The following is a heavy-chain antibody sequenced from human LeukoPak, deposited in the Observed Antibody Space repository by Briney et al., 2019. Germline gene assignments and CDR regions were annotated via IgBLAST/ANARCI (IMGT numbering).Heavy chain of an antibody. V-gene: IGHV3-23*01. Sequence: GGSLRLSCAASGFTFSSYAMSWVRQAPGKGLEWVSAISGSGGSTYCADSVKGRFTISRDNSKNTLYLQMNSLRAEDTAVYYCAKDDTLRQIFGVVSNAFDIWGQGTMVTVSS. CDR3: AKDDTLRQIFGVVSNAFDI. CDR1: GFTFSSYA. CDR2: ISGSGGST. J-gene: IGHJ3*02. D-gene: IGHD3-3*01.